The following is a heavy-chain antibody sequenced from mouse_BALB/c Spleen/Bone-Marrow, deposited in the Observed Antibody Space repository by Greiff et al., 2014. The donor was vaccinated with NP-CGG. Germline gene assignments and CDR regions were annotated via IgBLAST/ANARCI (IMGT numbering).Heavy chain of an antibody. J-gene: IGHJ3*01. CDR3: ARYGGRSYDGFAY. CDR2: INPSTGYT. Sequence: VKLQESGAELAKPGASVKMSCKASGYTFTIYWMHWVKQRPGQGLEWIGYINPSTGYTEYNQKFKDKATLTADKSSSTAYVQLSSLTSEDSAVYYCARYGGRSYDGFAYWGQGTLVTVSA. V-gene: IGHV1-7*01. CDR1: GYTFTIYW. D-gene: IGHD2-12*01.